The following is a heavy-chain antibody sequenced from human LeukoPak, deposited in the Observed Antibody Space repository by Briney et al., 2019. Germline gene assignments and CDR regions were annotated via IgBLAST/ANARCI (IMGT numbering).Heavy chain of an antibody. CDR2: INHSGST. CDR3: ARGVRDYDILNY. Sequence: SETLSLTCTVSGGSISSSNYYWVWVRQPPGKGLEWIGEINHSGSTNYNPSLKSRVTLSVDTSKNQFSLKLSSVTAADTAVYYCARGVRDYDILNYWGQGTLVTVSS. D-gene: IGHD3-9*01. CDR1: GGSISSSNYY. J-gene: IGHJ4*02. V-gene: IGHV4-39*07.